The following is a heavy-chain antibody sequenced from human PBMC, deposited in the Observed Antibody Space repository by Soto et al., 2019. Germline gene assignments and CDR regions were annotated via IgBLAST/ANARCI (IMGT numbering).Heavy chain of an antibody. CDR1: GFTFSSYA. Sequence: PGGSLRLSCGGSGFTFSSYAMSWGRQAPGKGMEWGSAISGSGGSTYYADSVKGRFTISRDNSKNTLYLQMNSLRAEDTAVYYCAKALHLHFCYDFWSGYYSDFWGQGTLDPVSA. D-gene: IGHD3-3*01. CDR3: AKALHLHFCYDFWSGYYSDF. V-gene: IGHV3-23*01. CDR2: ISGSGGST. J-gene: IGHJ4*02.